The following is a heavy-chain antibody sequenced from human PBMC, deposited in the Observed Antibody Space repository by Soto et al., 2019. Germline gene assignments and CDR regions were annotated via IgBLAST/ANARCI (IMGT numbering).Heavy chain of an antibody. V-gene: IGHV1-8*01. D-gene: IGHD2-2*01. CDR3: ARGFRSSTSCHFDY. CDR1: GYTFPIYD. CDR2: MNPNSGNT. J-gene: IGHJ4*02. Sequence: QVQLVQSGAEVKKPGASVKVSCKASGYTFPIYDINWVRQATGQGLEWLGWMNPNSGNTGYAQKFQGRVTMTRNTSINTAYMELSSLRSEDTAVYYCARGFRSSTSCHFDYWGQGTLVTVSS.